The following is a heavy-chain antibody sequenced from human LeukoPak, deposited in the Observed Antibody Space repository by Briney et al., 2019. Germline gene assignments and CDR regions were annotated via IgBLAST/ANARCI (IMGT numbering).Heavy chain of an antibody. CDR1: GFTFSNFA. V-gene: IGHV3-30*04. D-gene: IGHD2-15*01. J-gene: IGHJ6*03. Sequence: GGSLRLSCAASGFTFSNFAIHWVRQAPGKGLEWVAGISYDGSNKNYADSVKGRFTISRDNSKNSLFLQMNSLRAEDTAVYYCARVLRYCSGGNCYSGGLGYMDVWGKGTTVTISS. CDR3: ARVLRYCSGGNCYSGGLGYMDV. CDR2: ISYDGSNK.